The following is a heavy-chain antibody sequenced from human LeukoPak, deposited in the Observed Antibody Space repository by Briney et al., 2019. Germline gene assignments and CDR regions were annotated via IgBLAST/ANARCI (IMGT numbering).Heavy chain of an antibody. D-gene: IGHD6-19*01. CDR3: ARSISYSSGWFGS. V-gene: IGHV4-61*01. Sequence: PSETLSLTCTVSGYSISSDYYWSWIRQPPGKGLEWIGYIYYSGSTNYNPSLKSRVTISVDTSKNQFSLKLSSVTAADTAVYYCARSISYSSGWFGSWGQGTLVTVSS. J-gene: IGHJ4*02. CDR1: GYSISSDYY. CDR2: IYYSGST.